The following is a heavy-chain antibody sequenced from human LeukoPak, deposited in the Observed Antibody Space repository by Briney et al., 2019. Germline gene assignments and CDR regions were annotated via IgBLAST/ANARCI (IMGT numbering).Heavy chain of an antibody. CDR1: GFSFSTYW. V-gene: IGHV3-74*01. D-gene: IGHD3-22*01. Sequence: TGGSLRLSCAASGFSFSTYWMHWVRQAPGKGLVWVSRINSDGSSTSYADSVKGRFSISRDNAKNTVSLQMNSLRAEDTGVYYCARAPSEIGGYYPEYFRHWGQGTLVTVSS. CDR2: INSDGSST. CDR3: ARAPSEIGGYYPEYFRH. J-gene: IGHJ1*01.